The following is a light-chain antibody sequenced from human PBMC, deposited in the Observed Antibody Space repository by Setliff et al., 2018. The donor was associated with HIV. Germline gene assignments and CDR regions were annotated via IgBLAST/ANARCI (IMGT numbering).Light chain of an antibody. CDR3: QQYSSPLT. J-gene: IGKJ1*01. V-gene: IGKV1-5*03. Sequence: DIQMTQSPSTLSASVGGRVTITCRASQTISSWLAWYQEKPGKAPKLLIYKATSLESGVPSRFSGSGSGTEFTLTISSLQPDDFATYYCQQYSSPLTFGQGTKVDIK. CDR1: QTISSW. CDR2: KAT.